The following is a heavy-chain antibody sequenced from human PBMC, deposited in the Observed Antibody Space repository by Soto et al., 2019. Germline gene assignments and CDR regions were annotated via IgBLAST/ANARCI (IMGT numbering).Heavy chain of an antibody. CDR2: ISCSDDIT. V-gene: IGHV3-23*01. Sequence: GRSLRLSCAASGFTFSNHAVSWVRQALGKGLEWVSVISCSDDITYYADSVKGRFTISRDNSKTTLYLQMNSLRADETAEYYCAKRSRSSTFDYWGQGTLVTVSS. CDR3: AKRSRSSTFDY. D-gene: IGHD6-6*01. CDR1: GFTFSNHA. J-gene: IGHJ4*02.